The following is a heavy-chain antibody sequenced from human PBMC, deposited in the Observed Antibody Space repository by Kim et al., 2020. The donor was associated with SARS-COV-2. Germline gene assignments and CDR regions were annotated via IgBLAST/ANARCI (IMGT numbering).Heavy chain of an antibody. CDR3: AIVQSITIFGVVSFDI. J-gene: IGHJ3*02. V-gene: IGHV3-43*01. Sequence: EAVKGRFTISRDNSKNSLYLQMTSLRPEDTALYYCAIVQSITIFGVVSFDIWGQGTMVTVSS. D-gene: IGHD3-3*01.